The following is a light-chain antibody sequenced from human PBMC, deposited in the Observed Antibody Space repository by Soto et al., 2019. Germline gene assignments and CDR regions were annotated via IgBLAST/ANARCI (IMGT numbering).Light chain of an antibody. CDR3: QQYNNWPRT. J-gene: IGKJ1*01. CDR2: GAS. Sequence: EIVMTQSPATLSVSPGERATLSCRASQSVSSNLAWYQQKPGQAPRLLIYGASTRATGIPARFSGSGSGTVFTLTISSLQAEDFAVYYCQQYNNWPRTFAQATKV. CDR1: QSVSSN. V-gene: IGKV3-15*01.